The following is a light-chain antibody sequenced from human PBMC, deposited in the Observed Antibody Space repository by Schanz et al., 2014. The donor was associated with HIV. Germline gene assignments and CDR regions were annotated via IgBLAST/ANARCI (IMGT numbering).Light chain of an antibody. Sequence: QSALTQPPSASGSPGQSVTISCTGTSSDVGDYNYVSWYQQHPGTAPKIMIYEVSKRPSGVPDRFSGSKSGTSASLAISGLRLDDEADYFCAAWDDSLTGGFFGGGTKLTVL. CDR3: AAWDDSLTGGF. CDR2: EVS. V-gene: IGLV2-8*01. CDR1: SSDVGDYNY. J-gene: IGLJ2*01.